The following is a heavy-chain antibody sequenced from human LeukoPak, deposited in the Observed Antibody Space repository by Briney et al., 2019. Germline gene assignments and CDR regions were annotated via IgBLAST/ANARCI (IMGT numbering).Heavy chain of an antibody. CDR3: ARRGSSSWSFDY. Sequence: EASVKVSCKASGYTFTSYDINWVRQATGQGLEGMGWMNPNSGNTGYAQKFQGRVTITRNTSISTAYMELSSLRSEDTAVYYCARRGSSSWSFDYWGQGTLVTVSS. CDR2: MNPNSGNT. V-gene: IGHV1-8*03. CDR1: GYTFTSYD. D-gene: IGHD6-13*01. J-gene: IGHJ4*02.